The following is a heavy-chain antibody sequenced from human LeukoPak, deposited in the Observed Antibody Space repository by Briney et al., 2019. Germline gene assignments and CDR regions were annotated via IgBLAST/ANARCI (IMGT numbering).Heavy chain of an antibody. D-gene: IGHD5-24*01. CDR3: TRVGYIDEGIDY. V-gene: IGHV3-7*04. Sequence: GGSLRLSCAASAFTFSTFAMSWVRQAPGKGLEWVANIKQDGSKKSYVDSVKGRFTISRDNAKNSLYLQMNSLRAEDTAIYYCTRVGYIDEGIDYWGQGTLVTVSS. J-gene: IGHJ4*02. CDR1: AFTFSTFA. CDR2: IKQDGSKK.